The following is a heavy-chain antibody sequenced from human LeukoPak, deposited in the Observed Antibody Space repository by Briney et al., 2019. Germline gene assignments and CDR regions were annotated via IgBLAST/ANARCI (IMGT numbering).Heavy chain of an antibody. CDR1: GYSFTSYW. Sequence: GESLKISCKGSGYSFTSYWIGWVRQMPGRGLGWVGIIYPDDSDTRYSPSFQDQVTISADKSISTASLQWSSLKASDTAIYYCARHYPGGDYFIDYWGQGTLVTVSS. CDR2: IYPDDSDT. D-gene: IGHD4-17*01. CDR3: ARHYPGGDYFIDY. V-gene: IGHV5-51*01. J-gene: IGHJ4*02.